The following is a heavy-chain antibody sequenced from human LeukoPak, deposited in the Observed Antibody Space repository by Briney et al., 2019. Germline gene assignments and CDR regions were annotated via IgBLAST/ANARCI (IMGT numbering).Heavy chain of an antibody. V-gene: IGHV3-15*01. CDR2: IKSKTDGGTT. D-gene: IGHD3-22*01. Sequence: GGSLRLSCAASGFTFSNAWMSWVCQAPGKGLEWVGRIKSKTDGGTTDYAAPVKGRFTISRDDSKNTLYLQMNSLKTEDTAVYYCTTDSSGYYYDAFDIWGQGTMVTVSS. CDR1: GFTFSNAW. J-gene: IGHJ3*02. CDR3: TTDSSGYYYDAFDI.